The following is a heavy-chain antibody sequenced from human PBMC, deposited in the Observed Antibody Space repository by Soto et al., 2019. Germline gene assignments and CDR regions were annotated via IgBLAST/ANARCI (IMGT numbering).Heavy chain of an antibody. Sequence: EVQLLESGGRLVPPGGSLRLSCAGSRFSFSNYAMTWARQAPGEGLEWVSSITGSGGGTTYADSVKGRFTISRDNSKNILYQQMDSLRADDTAVYYCSTDPNGDYIGAFDNWGQGTMVTVSS. CDR3: STDPNGDYIGAFDN. J-gene: IGHJ3*02. CDR2: ITGSGGGT. D-gene: IGHD4-17*01. V-gene: IGHV3-23*01. CDR1: RFSFSNYA.